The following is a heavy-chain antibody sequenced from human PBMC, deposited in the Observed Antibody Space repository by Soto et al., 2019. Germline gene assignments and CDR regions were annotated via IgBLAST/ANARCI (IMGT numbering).Heavy chain of an antibody. D-gene: IGHD1-1*01. J-gene: IGHJ4*02. CDR2: ISYDGSNK. CDR3: AKPAERAYSLDY. CDR1: GFTFSSYG. Sequence: QVQLVESGGGVVQPGRSLRLSCAASGFTFSSYGMHWVRQAPGKGLEWVAVISYDGSNKYYADSVKRRFTISRDNSKHSLYLQMISVRAEDTAVYASAKPAERAYSLDYWGQGTLVTVSS. V-gene: IGHV3-30*18.